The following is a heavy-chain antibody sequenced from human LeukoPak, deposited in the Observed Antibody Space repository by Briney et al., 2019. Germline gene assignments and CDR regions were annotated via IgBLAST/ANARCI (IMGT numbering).Heavy chain of an antibody. D-gene: IGHD6-19*01. CDR1: GYTFTSYG. V-gene: IGHV1-18*01. Sequence: ASVKVSCKASGYTFTSYGISWVRQAPGQGLEWMGWINAYSGNTNYAQNLQGRVTMTTDTSTSTAYMELRSLRSDDTAVYYYARDRGMSMYSRGIYWFDPWGQGTLVTVSS. CDR2: INAYSGNT. J-gene: IGHJ5*02. CDR3: ARDRGMSMYSRGIYWFDP.